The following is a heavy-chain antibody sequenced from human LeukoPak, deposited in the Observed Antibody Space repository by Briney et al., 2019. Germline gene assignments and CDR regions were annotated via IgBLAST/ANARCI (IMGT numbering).Heavy chain of an antibody. J-gene: IGHJ4*02. CDR1: GFPLSSYS. CDR3: VRVKGSYFDY. V-gene: IGHV3-48*01. CDR2: ISSSGSPI. D-gene: IGHD2-15*01. Sequence: SGGSLRLSCAASGFPLSSYSINWVRQAPGKGREWVSYISSSGSPIYYVDSVKGRFTVSRDNAKNSLFLQMDSPRAEDTAVYYCVRVKGSYFDYWGQGALVTVSS.